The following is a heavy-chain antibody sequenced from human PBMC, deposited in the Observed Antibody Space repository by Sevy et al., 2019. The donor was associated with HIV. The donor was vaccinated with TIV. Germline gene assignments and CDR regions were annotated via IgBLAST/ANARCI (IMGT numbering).Heavy chain of an antibody. CDR1: GGSISSSSYY. V-gene: IGHV4-39*01. D-gene: IGHD3-3*01. CDR3: ARLDFWSGYPYFDY. Sequence: SETLSLTCTVSGGSISSSSYYWGWIRQPPGKGLEWIGSIYYSGSTYYNPSLKSRVTICVDTSKNQFSLKLSSVTAADTAVYYCARLDFWSGYPYFDYWGQGTLVTVSS. J-gene: IGHJ4*02. CDR2: IYYSGST.